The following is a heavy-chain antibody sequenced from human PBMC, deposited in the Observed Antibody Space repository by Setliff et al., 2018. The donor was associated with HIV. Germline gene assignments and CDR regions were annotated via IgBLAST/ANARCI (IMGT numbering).Heavy chain of an antibody. CDR3: TRNNVAWYQPLGYFDL. Sequence: GGSLRLSCAASGFSFNNAWMSWVRQAPGKGLEWVGRIQSRTDGGTTDYAAPVKGRFTISRNDSRKTLYLQMNSLRTEDTAVYYCTRNNVAWYQPLGYFDLWGRGNQVTVSS. V-gene: IGHV3-15*01. D-gene: IGHD2-2*01. CDR2: IQSRTDGGTT. CDR1: GFSFNNAW. J-gene: IGHJ2*01.